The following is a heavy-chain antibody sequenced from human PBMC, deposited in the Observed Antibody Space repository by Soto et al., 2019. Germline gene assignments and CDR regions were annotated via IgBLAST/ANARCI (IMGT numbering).Heavy chain of an antibody. J-gene: IGHJ6*02. CDR1: GFSFSSYS. V-gene: IGHV3-21*01. CDR2: ISSSSSYI. CDR3: AKERSSGWYWTHYYGMDV. Sequence: GGSLRLSCVASGFSFSSYSMNWVRQAPGKGLEWVSSISSSSSYIYYADSVKGRFTISRDNSKNTLYLQMNSLRAEDTAVYYCAKERSSGWYWTHYYGMDVWGQGTTVTVSS. D-gene: IGHD6-19*01.